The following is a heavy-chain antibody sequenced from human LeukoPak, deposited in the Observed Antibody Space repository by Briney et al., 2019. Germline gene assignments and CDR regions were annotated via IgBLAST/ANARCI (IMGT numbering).Heavy chain of an antibody. CDR3: ARAGHIAAAGTYDAFDI. J-gene: IGHJ3*02. Sequence: GGSLRLSCAASGFTFSSYSMNWVRQAPGKGLEWVSYISSSSSTIYYADSVKGRFTISRDNAKNSLYLQMNSLRAEDTAVYYCARAGHIAAAGTYDAFDIWGQGTLVTVSS. V-gene: IGHV3-48*04. D-gene: IGHD6-13*01. CDR1: GFTFSSYS. CDR2: ISSSSSTI.